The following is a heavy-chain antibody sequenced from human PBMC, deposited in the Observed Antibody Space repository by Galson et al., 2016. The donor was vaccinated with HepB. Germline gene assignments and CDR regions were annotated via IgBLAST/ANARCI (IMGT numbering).Heavy chain of an antibody. CDR1: GGSINAGSYY. CDR3: AREPVVGGYYFDY. J-gene: IGHJ4*02. D-gene: IGHD3-10*01. V-gene: IGHV4-61*02. Sequence: TLSLTCTVSGGSINAGSYYWSWIRQPAGKGLEWIGRIYVNGRTDCNPSLKSRVTISVDKSKNHFSLNLTSLTAADTAVYYCAREPVVGGYYFDYWGQGTLVTVSS. CDR2: IYVNGRT.